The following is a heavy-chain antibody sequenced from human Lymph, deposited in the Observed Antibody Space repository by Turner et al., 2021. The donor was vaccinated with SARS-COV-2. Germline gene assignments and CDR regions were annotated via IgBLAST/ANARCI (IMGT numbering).Heavy chain of an antibody. CDR1: GFTFSSYS. CDR2: ITFTSSYI. V-gene: IGHV3-21*01. CDR3: ARGPPDFPYYFDY. J-gene: IGHJ4*02. D-gene: IGHD2-21*02. Sequence: EVQLVESGGGLVKPGGSLRLSCAATGFTFSSYSMNWVRQAPGKGLEWVSSITFTSSYIYYADSGKSRFTISRDNAKNSLYLQMNSLRAEDTAVYYCARGPPDFPYYFDYWGQGTLVTVSS.